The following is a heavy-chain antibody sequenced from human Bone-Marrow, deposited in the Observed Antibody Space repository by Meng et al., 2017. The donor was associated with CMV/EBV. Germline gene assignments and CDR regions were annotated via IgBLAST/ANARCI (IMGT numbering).Heavy chain of an antibody. D-gene: IGHD6-6*01. CDR3: ARIEEYSSSSGNYYGTDV. J-gene: IGHJ6*02. V-gene: IGHV2-26*01. Sequence: SGPTLVKPTETLTLTCTVSGFSLSNARMGVSWIRQPPGKALEWLAHIFSNDEKSYSTTLKSRLTISKDTSKSQVVLTMTNMDPVDTATYYCARIEEYSSSSGNYYGTDVWGQGTTVTVSS. CDR1: GFSLSNARMG. CDR2: IFSNDEK.